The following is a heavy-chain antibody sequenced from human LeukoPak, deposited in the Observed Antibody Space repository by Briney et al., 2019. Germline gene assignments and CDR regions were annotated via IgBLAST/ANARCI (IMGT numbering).Heavy chain of an antibody. CDR3: AAVWYYDYVWGSYRGPFGMDV. V-gene: IGHV1-69*04. D-gene: IGHD3-16*02. CDR1: GGTFSSYA. CDR2: IIPILGIA. J-gene: IGHJ6*02. Sequence: SVTVSCKASGGTFSSYAISWVGQAPGQGLEWMGRIIPILGIANYAQKFQGRVTITADKSTSTAYMELSSLRSEDTAVYYCAAVWYYDYVWGSYRGPFGMDVWGQGTTVTVSS.